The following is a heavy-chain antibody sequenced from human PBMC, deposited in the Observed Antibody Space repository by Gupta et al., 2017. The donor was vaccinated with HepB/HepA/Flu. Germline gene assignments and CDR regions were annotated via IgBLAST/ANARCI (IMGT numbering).Heavy chain of an antibody. CDR2: INPNNGGT. Sequence: QVQLVQSGAEVKRPGASVKVACKASGYSVTGYYLHWVRQAPGQGLEWMVWINPNNGGTNYAQKFQGRVTLTRDTSLSTAVMELNRLRADDTAVYYCAIGYYTPGFESGGQGTIVAGSS. V-gene: IGHV1-2*02. D-gene: IGHD3-3*01. J-gene: IGHJ4*02. CDR1: GYSVTGYY. CDR3: AIGYYTPGFES.